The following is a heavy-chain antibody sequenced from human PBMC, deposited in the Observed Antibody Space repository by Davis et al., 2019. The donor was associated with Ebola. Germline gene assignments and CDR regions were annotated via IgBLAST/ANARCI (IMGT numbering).Heavy chain of an antibody. CDR2: ISYDGSHK. CDR3: AKSGLSFGVVKYHYGMDV. Sequence: GESLKISCAASGFTFSTYSMHWVRQAPGKGLEWVAVISYDGSHKYSADSVRGQFTISRDNSKDTLYLQMNSLRAEDTAVYYCAKSGLSFGVVKYHYGMDVWGKGTTVTVSS. V-gene: IGHV3-30*18. J-gene: IGHJ6*04. CDR1: GFTFSTYS. D-gene: IGHD3-3*01.